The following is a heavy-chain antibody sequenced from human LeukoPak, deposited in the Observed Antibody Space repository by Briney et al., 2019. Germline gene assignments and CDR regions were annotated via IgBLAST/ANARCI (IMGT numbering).Heavy chain of an antibody. CDR3: ASLAAAASSGDDAFDI. J-gene: IGHJ3*02. CDR2: INYSGST. V-gene: IGHV4-39*01. CDR1: GGSISSRNYI. D-gene: IGHD6-13*01. Sequence: SETLSLTCTVSGGSISSRNYIWGWIRQPPGKGLEWIGSINYSGSTYYNPSLKSRVTISVDTSKNQFSLKLSSVTAADTAVYYCASLAAAASSGDDAFDIWGQGTMVTVSS.